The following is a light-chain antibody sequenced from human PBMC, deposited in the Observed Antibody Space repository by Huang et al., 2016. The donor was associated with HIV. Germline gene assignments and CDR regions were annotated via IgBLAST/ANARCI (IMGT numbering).Light chain of an antibody. J-gene: IGKJ1*01. Sequence: DIQMTQSPSSLSASVGDRVTITCRASQSISSYLNWYQQKPGQAPKVLIYGASTLQSGVPSKFTGSGSGTDFTLTISSLQAEDFATYYCQQSYSTPWTFGQGTKVEIK. CDR2: GAS. V-gene: IGKV1-39*01. CDR3: QQSYSTPWT. CDR1: QSISSY.